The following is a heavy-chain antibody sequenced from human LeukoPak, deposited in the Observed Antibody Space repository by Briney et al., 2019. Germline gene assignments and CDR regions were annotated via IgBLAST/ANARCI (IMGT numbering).Heavy chain of an antibody. CDR3: AKEALRWPDY. D-gene: IGHD4-23*01. CDR1: GFTFSSYG. CDR2: ISYDGSNK. J-gene: IGHJ4*02. V-gene: IGHV3-30*18. Sequence: GGSLRLSCAASGFTFSSYGMHWVRQAPGKGLEWVAVISYDGSNKYYADSVKGRFTISRDNSKNTLYLQMNGLRAEDTAVYYCAKEALRWPDYWGQGTLVTVSS.